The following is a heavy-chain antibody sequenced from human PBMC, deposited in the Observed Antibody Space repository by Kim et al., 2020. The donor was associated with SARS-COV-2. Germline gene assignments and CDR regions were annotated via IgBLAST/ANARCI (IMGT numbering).Heavy chain of an antibody. CDR2: IKQDGSEK. CDR1: GFTFSIYW. J-gene: IGHJ4*02. CDR3: ARDGPPSLYGSGSYYNDY. V-gene: IGHV3-7*01. Sequence: GGSLRLSCAASGFTFSIYWMSWVRQAPGKGLEWVANIKQDGSEKYYVDSVKGRFTISRDNAKNSLYLQMKSLRAEDTAVYYCARDGPPSLYGSGSYYNDYWGQGILVTVSS. D-gene: IGHD3-10*01.